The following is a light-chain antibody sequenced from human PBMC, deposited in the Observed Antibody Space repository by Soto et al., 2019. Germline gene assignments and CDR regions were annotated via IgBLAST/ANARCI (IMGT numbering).Light chain of an antibody. CDR2: KAS. CDR3: QQYNTYPCT. CDR1: QSINSQ. V-gene: IGKV1-5*03. Sequence: DIQMTQSPSILSASVGDRVTITCRASQSINSQLAWFQQKPGKAPNLLIYKASSLESGVPSRFSGSGSGTEFTLTISSLQPDDCAAYYCQQYNTYPCTFGQGTKLEMK. J-gene: IGKJ2*02.